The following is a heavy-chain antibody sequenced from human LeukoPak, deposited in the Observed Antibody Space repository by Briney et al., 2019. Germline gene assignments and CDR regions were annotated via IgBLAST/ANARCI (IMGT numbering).Heavy chain of an antibody. V-gene: IGHV3-23*01. Sequence: PGGSLRLSCAASGFTFSSYAMSWVRQAPGKGLEWVSGVSGNGDYTYYADSVKGRLTISRDNSKNTLYLQMNNLRAEDTAVYYCARVLREFFGSGTYVKSLDYWGQGTLVTVSS. D-gene: IGHD3-10*01. CDR1: GFTFSSYA. CDR3: ARVLREFFGSGTYVKSLDY. J-gene: IGHJ4*02. CDR2: VSGNGDYT.